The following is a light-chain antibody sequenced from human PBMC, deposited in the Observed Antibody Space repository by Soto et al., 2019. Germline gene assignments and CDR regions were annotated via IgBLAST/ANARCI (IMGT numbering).Light chain of an antibody. V-gene: IGLV2-11*01. J-gene: IGLJ1*01. CDR3: CSFARCYTGV. Sequence: QSVLTQPRSVSGSPGQSVSVSCTGTSSDVGRYNYVSWYQQHPGKAPKLMISDVSERPPGVPDRFSGSKSGNTASLTISGLQVDDEADDYCCSFARCYTGVFGAGSNVTGL. CDR1: SSDVGRYNY. CDR2: DVS.